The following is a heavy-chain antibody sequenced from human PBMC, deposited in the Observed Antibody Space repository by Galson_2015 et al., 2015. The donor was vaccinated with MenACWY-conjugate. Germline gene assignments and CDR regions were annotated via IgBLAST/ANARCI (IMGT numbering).Heavy chain of an antibody. D-gene: IGHD1-1*01. CDR3: ARDNNWSFDS. CDR1: GFTFNNYW. CDR2: IKADGSFS. J-gene: IGHJ4*02. Sequence: LRLSCAASGFTFNNYWMHWVRQPPGKGLEWISYIKADGSFSNYADSVKGRFTISTVNAKNMVYLQMDGLGDEDTAVYFCARDNNWSFDSWGQGTLVTVSS. V-gene: IGHV3-74*01.